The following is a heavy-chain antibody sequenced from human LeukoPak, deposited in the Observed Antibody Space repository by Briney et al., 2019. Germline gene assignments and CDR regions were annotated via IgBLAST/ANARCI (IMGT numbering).Heavy chain of an antibody. CDR2: ISSSSYI. CDR1: GFTFSSYS. Sequence: KTGGSLRLSCAASGFTFSSYSMNWVRQAPGKGLEWVSSISSSSYIYYADSVKGRFTISRDNAENSLYLQMNSLRAEDTAVYYCARGYYDSSGYAFDIWGQGTMVTVSS. J-gene: IGHJ3*02. CDR3: ARGYYDSSGYAFDI. V-gene: IGHV3-21*01. D-gene: IGHD3-22*01.